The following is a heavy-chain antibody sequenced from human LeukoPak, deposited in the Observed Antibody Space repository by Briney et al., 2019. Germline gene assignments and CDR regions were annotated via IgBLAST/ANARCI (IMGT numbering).Heavy chain of an antibody. CDR2: INPNSGGT. D-gene: IGHD6-13*01. CDR3: ARGKDSSSWYDY. Sequence: ASVKVSCKASGYTFTGYYMHWMRQAPGQGLEWMGWINPNSGGTNYAQKFQGRVTMTRDTSISTAYMELSRLRSDDTAVYYCARGKDSSSWYDYWGQGTLVTVSS. V-gene: IGHV1-2*02. CDR1: GYTFTGYY. J-gene: IGHJ4*02.